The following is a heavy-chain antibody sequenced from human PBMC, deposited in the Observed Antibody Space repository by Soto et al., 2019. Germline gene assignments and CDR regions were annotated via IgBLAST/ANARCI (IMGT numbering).Heavy chain of an antibody. J-gene: IGHJ5*02. CDR3: ARGLGDYYGSGSYYKRGNWFDP. V-gene: IGHV4-31*03. D-gene: IGHD3-10*01. Sequence: TLSLTCTVSGGSISSGGYYWSWIRQHPGKGLEWIGYIYYSGSTYYNPSLKSRVTISVDTSKNQFSLKLSSVTAADTAVYYCARGLGDYYGSGSYYKRGNWFDPWGQGTLVTVSS. CDR2: IYYSGST. CDR1: GGSISSGGYY.